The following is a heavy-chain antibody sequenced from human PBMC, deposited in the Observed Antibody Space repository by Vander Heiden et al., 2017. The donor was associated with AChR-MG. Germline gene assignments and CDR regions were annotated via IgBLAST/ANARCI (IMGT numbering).Heavy chain of an antibody. Sequence: EVQLLESGGGLVQPGGSLGLSCAASGFTFSSYAMSWVRQAPGKGLEWVSGIGASDGSTYYADSVKGRFTISRDNSKNTLYLQMSSLRAEDTAVYYCANGGTFDYWGQGTLVTVSS. D-gene: IGHD1-1*01. CDR1: GFTFSSYA. J-gene: IGHJ4*02. V-gene: IGHV3-23*01. CDR2: IGASDGST. CDR3: ANGGTFDY.